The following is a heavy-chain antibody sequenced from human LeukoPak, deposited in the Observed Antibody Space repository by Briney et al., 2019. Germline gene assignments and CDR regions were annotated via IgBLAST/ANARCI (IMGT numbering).Heavy chain of an antibody. V-gene: IGHV4-30-4*01. CDR2: IYYSGST. Sequence: SETLSLTCTVSGGSISSGDYYWSWIRQPPGKGLEWIGYIYYSGSTYYNPSLKSRVTISVDTSKNQFSLKLSSATAADTAVYYCARDSPIWSGYTTAKNYYYYGMDVWGQGTTVTVSS. D-gene: IGHD3-3*01. CDR3: ARDSPIWSGYTTAKNYYYYGMDV. J-gene: IGHJ6*02. CDR1: GGSISSGDYY.